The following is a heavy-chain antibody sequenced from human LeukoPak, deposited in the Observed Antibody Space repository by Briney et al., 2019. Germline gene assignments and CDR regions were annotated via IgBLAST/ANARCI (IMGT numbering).Heavy chain of an antibody. CDR1: GFTLSTYA. CDR2: ISSSSSTI. V-gene: IGHV3-48*02. D-gene: IGHD1-26*01. Sequence: GSLRLSCAASGFTLSTYAMNWVRQAPGKGLEWLSYISSSSSTIYYADSVKGRFTISRDNAKNSLYLQMNSLRDDDTAVYYCARNEWAGFWGQGTLVTVSS. J-gene: IGHJ4*02. CDR3: ARNEWAGF.